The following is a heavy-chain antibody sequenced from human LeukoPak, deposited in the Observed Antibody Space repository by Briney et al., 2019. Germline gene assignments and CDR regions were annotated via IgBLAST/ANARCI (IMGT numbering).Heavy chain of an antibody. Sequence: ASVKVSCKASGYTFTGYYMHWVRQAPGQGLEWMGGIIPIFGTANYAQKFQDRVTITADKSTSTAYMELSSLRSEDTAVYYCARVVGLTGYSSTWYSGYYYYMDVWGKGTTVTISS. CDR1: GYTFTGYY. D-gene: IGHD6-13*01. V-gene: IGHV1-69*06. J-gene: IGHJ6*03. CDR3: ARVVGLTGYSSTWYSGYYYYMDV. CDR2: IIPIFGTA.